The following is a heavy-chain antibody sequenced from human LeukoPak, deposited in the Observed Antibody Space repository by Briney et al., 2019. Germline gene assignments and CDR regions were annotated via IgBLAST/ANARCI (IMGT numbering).Heavy chain of an antibody. J-gene: IGHJ4*02. Sequence: ASVKVSCKASGDTFTSYYMHWVRQAPGQGLEWMGIINPSGGSTSYAQKFQGRVTMNRDTSTSTVYMELSSLRSEDTAVYYCARDGDCGGDCRPLDCWGQGTLVTVSS. CDR2: INPSGGST. CDR1: GDTFTSYY. CDR3: ARDGDCGGDCRPLDC. D-gene: IGHD2-21*02. V-gene: IGHV1-46*01.